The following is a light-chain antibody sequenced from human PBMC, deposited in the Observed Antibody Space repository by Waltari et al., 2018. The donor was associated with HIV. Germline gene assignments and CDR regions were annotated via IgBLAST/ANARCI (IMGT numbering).Light chain of an antibody. CDR3: SSFAPTNKFYVL. V-gene: IGLV2-8*01. CDR1: SSDIGGYNY. J-gene: IGLJ2*01. CDR2: ELT. Sequence: QSTLTQPPSASGSPGQSVTISCTGTSSDIGGYNYVSWYQQHPGKAPNLIMTELTKPPSVVPYRFSGSKSGNTAALTVAGLQADDEALYYCSSFAPTNKFYVLFGGGTTLTVL.